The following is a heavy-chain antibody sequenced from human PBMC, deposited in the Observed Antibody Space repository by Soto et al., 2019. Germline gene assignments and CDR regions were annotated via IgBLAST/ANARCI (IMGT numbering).Heavy chain of an antibody. CDR3: ARIWGGYKRVLHFDY. CDR1: GFSLSNARMG. CDR2: IFSNDEK. Sequence: SGPTLVNPTETLTLTCTVSGFSLSNARMGVSWIRQPPGKALEWLAHIFSNDEKSYSTSLKSRLTISKDTSKSQVVLTMTNMDPVDTATYCCARIWGGYKRVLHFDYWGQGTLVTLSS. D-gene: IGHD3-3*01. J-gene: IGHJ4*02. V-gene: IGHV2-26*01.